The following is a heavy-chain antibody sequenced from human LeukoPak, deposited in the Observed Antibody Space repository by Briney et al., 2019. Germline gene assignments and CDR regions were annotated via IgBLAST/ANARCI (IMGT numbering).Heavy chain of an antibody. V-gene: IGHV4-34*01. CDR2: INHSGST. D-gene: IGHD3-10*01. J-gene: IGHJ4*02. CDR3: ARGLRYCGSGTDY. CDR1: GGSFSGYY. Sequence: SETLSLTCAVYGGSFSGYYWSWIRQPPGKGLEWIGEINHSGSTNYNPSLKSRVTISVDTSKNQFSLKLSSVTAADTAVYYCARGLRYCGSGTDYWGQGTLVTVSS.